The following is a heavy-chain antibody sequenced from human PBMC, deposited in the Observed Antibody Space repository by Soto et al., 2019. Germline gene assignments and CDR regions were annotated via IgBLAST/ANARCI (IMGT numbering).Heavy chain of an antibody. J-gene: IGHJ6*02. V-gene: IGHV3-21*01. CDR1: GFTFSSYS. Sequence: PGGSLRLSCAASGFTFSSYSMNWVRQAPGKGLEWVSSISSSSSYIYYADSVKGRFTISRDNAKNSLYLQMNSLRAEDTAVYYCARDRYCSSTSCRRGYYYYYGMDVWGQGTTVTVS. CDR3: ARDRYCSSTSCRRGYYYYYGMDV. D-gene: IGHD2-2*01. CDR2: ISSSSSYI.